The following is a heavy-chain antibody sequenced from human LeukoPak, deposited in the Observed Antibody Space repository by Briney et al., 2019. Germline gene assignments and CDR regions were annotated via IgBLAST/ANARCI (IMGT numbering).Heavy chain of an antibody. J-gene: IGHJ4*02. Sequence: PGGSLILSCAASGFTFSSFALTWVRQTPGKGLEWVSAITGGGLHTYYADSVKGRFTISRDNSKNTVYLQMNSLRPDDAAVYYCAKGFRSAGPWGQGTLVTVAS. CDR3: AKGFRSAGP. CDR1: GFTFSSFA. V-gene: IGHV3-23*01. D-gene: IGHD3-3*01. CDR2: ITGGGLHT.